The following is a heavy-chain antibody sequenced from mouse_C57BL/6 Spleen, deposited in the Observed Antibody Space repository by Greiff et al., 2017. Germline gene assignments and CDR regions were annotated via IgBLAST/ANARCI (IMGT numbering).Heavy chain of an antibody. J-gene: IGHJ3*01. Sequence: VQLQQSGPELVKPGASVKISCKASGYTFTDYYMNWVKQSHGKSLEWIGEINPNNGGTSYNQKFKGKATLTVDKSSSTAYMELRSLTSEDAAVYYCARCYGSSYGFAYWGQGTLVTVSA. CDR3: ARCYGSSYGFAY. CDR2: INPNNGGT. CDR1: GYTFTDYY. V-gene: IGHV1-26*01. D-gene: IGHD1-1*01.